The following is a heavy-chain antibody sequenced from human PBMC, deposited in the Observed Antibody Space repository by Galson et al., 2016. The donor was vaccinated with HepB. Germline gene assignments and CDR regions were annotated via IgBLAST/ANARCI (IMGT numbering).Heavy chain of an antibody. CDR2: ISAYNGHT. Sequence: SVKVSCKASGYTFTDNFISWVRQAPGGGLEWMGLISAYNGHTDYAQKFQGRITLTTEASTATAFLEMKSLTSDDTAVYYCARVMAGGNFFEFWGQGTLVIVSS. D-gene: IGHD4-23*01. V-gene: IGHV1-18*01. CDR1: GYTFTDNF. J-gene: IGHJ4*02. CDR3: ARVMAGGNFFEF.